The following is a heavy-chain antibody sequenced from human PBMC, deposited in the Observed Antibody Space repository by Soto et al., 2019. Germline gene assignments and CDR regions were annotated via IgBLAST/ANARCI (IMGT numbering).Heavy chain of an antibody. V-gene: IGHV4-59*01. Sequence: SETLSLTCTVSGGSISSYYWSWIRQPPGKGLEWIGYIYYSGSTNYNPSLKSRVTISADTSKNQFSLKLSSVTAADTAVYYCARAGVCWNAQRDRFAPWGQGTLVPVSS. CDR2: IYYSGST. D-gene: IGHD1-1*01. J-gene: IGHJ5*02. CDR3: ARAGVCWNAQRDRFAP. CDR1: GGSISSYY.